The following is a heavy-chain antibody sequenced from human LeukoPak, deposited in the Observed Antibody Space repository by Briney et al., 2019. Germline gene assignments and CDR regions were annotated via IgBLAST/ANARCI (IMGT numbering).Heavy chain of an antibody. V-gene: IGHV1-18*01. CDR2: ISGYNGNT. Sequence: ASVKVSCKASGYTFTSYGISWVRQAPGQGREWMGWISGYNGNTNYAQKLQGRVTMTTDTSTSTAYMELRSLRSDDTAVYYCARVRDIVVVPAAIGVNWSDPWGQGTLVTVSS. D-gene: IGHD2-2*01. CDR1: GYTFTSYG. J-gene: IGHJ5*02. CDR3: ARVRDIVVVPAAIGVNWSDP.